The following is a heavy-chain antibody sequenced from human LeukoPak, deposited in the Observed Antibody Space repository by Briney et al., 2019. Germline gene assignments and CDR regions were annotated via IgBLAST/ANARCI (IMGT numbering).Heavy chain of an antibody. CDR2: INPNSGGT. D-gene: IGHD6-13*01. CDR3: ASPLSSSYDAFDI. CDR1: GHTFTGYY. Sequence: GASVKVSCKASGHTFTGYYMHWVRQAPGQGLEWMGWINPNSGGTNYAQKFQGRVTMTRDTSISTAYMELSRLRSDDTAVYYCASPLSSSYDAFDIWGQGTMVTVSS. V-gene: IGHV1-2*02. J-gene: IGHJ3*02.